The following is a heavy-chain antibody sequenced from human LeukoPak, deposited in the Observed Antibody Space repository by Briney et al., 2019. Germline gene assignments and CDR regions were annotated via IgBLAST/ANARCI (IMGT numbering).Heavy chain of an antibody. CDR2: IYYSGST. CDR1: GGSFSGYY. D-gene: IGHD4-17*01. J-gene: IGHJ4*02. CDR3: ARVFRSLTTVILDY. V-gene: IGHV4-59*01. Sequence: SETLSLTCAVYGGSFSGYYWSWIRQPPGKGLEWIGYIYYSGSTNYNPSLKSRVTISVDTSKNQFSLKLSSVTAADTAVYYCARVFRSLTTVILDYWGQGTLVTVSS.